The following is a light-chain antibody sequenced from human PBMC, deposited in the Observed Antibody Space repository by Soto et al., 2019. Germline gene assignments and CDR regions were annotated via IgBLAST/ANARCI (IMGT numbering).Light chain of an antibody. CDR3: QQYGSSPRFT. CDR2: GAF. J-gene: IGKJ3*01. CDR1: QSVSSSF. V-gene: IGKV3-20*01. Sequence: EIVLTQSPATLSLSPGERATLSCRASQSVSSSFLAWVQQKPGQAPRLLIYGAFSRATGIPDRFSGSGSGTDYSLTISSLEPEDSAVYYCQQYGSSPRFTFGPGTKVDIK.